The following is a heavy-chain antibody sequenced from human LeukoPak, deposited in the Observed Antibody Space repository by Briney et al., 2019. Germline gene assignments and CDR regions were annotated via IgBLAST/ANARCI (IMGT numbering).Heavy chain of an antibody. CDR2: IRSKAYGGTT. CDR1: GFTFGDYA. Sequence: GGSLRLSCTASGFTFGDYAMSWVRQAPGKGLEWVGFIRSKAYGGTTEYAASVKGRFTISRDDPKSIAYLQMNSLKTEDTAVYYCTRAYSSSWYPPFDYWGQGTLVTVSS. J-gene: IGHJ4*02. CDR3: TRAYSSSWYPPFDY. V-gene: IGHV3-49*04. D-gene: IGHD6-13*01.